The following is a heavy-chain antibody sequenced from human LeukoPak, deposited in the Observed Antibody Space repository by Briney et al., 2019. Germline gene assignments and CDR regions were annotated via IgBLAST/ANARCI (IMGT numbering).Heavy chain of an antibody. D-gene: IGHD5-18*01. CDR2: INPNSGGT. CDR3: ARDGIPSGYGMDV. CDR1: EYTFTGYY. Sequence: ASVKVSCKASEYTFTGYYMHWARQAPGQGLEWMGWINPNSGGTNYAQKFQGWVTMTRDTSVSTAYMELSRLRSDDTAVYYCARDGIPSGYGMDVWGKGTTVTVSS. V-gene: IGHV1-2*04. J-gene: IGHJ6*04.